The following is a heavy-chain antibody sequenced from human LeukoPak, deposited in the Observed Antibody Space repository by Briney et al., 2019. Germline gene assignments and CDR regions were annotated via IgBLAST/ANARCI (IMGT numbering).Heavy chain of an antibody. D-gene: IGHD1-26*01. Sequence: GGSLRLSCAASGFTFSSYSMNWVRQAPGKGLEWVSSISSSSYIYYADSVKGRFTISRDNAKNSLYLQMNSLRAEDTAVYYCARAPYSGSYYAPLDYWGQGTLVTVSS. J-gene: IGHJ4*02. CDR2: ISSSSYI. CDR1: GFTFSSYS. CDR3: ARAPYSGSYYAPLDY. V-gene: IGHV3-21*01.